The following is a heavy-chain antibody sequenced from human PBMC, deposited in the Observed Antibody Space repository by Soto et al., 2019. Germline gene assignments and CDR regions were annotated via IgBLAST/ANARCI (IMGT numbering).Heavy chain of an antibody. CDR3: RRSDVHCRGGRCYGVPRDV. D-gene: IGHD2-15*01. Sequence: EVQLVESGGGLVQPGGSLRLSCAASGFTVSSKYMSWVRQAPGKGLERVSLIQSGGSTSYAGSVKGRFTISIDHSDNTLLLQMTSLSVEGPAVYYFRRSDVHCRGGRCYGVPRDVWVKGTTVTVSA. CDR2: IQSGGST. CDR1: GFTVSSKY. J-gene: IGHJ6*04. V-gene: IGHV3-66*01.